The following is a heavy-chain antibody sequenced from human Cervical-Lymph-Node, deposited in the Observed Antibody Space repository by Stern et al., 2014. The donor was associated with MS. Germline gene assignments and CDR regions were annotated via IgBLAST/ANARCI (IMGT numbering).Heavy chain of an antibody. CDR3: AKSSSPSHYYYYGMDV. Sequence: QVQLVQSGGGVVQPGRSLRLSCAASGFTFSSYGMHWVRQAPGKWLEWVAVISYDGSNKYYADSVKGRFTISRDNSKNTLYLQMNSLRAEDTAVYYCAKSSSPSHYYYYGMDVWGQGTTVTVSS. CDR2: ISYDGSNK. CDR1: GFTFSSYG. D-gene: IGHD6-6*01. J-gene: IGHJ6*02. V-gene: IGHV3-30*18.